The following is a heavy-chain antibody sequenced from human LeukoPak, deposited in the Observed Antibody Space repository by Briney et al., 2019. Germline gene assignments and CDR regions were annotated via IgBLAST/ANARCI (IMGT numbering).Heavy chain of an antibody. CDR3: ARDREYQRYMDV. J-gene: IGHJ6*03. V-gene: IGHV1-2*02. Sequence: ASVKVSCKASGYTFTNYAMHWVRQAPGQRLEWMGWINPNSGGTNYAQKFQGRVTMTRDTSISTAYMELSRLRSDDTAFYYCARDREYQRYMDVWGKGTTVTVSS. D-gene: IGHD2-2*01. CDR2: INPNSGGT. CDR1: GYTFTNYA.